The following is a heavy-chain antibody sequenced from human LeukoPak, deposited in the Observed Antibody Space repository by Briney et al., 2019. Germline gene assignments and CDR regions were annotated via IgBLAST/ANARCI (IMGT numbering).Heavy chain of an antibody. CDR1: GFTFSSYS. J-gene: IGHJ4*02. CDR3: ARSATYRFDS. V-gene: IGHV3-48*01. Sequence: PGVPLRLSCAAWGFTFSSYSVNWVRPAPGEGVVGVSHITASRTAMFYADSVKARSTITRHNTNTSLYLPMNSPKAQHTTAYYCARSATYRFDSSGPGTPVTVSP. D-gene: IGHD1-26*01. CDR2: ITASRTAM.